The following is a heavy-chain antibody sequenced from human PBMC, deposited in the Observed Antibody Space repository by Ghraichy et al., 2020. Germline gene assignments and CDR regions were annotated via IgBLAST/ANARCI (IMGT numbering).Heavy chain of an antibody. CDR3: ARWNDYGDYVEDY. CDR2: IYYSGST. D-gene: IGHD4-17*01. Sequence: SENLSLTCTVSGGSISSGGYYWSWIRQHPGKGLEWIGYIYYSGSTYYNPSLKSRVTISVDTSKNQFSLKLSSVTAADTAVYYCARWNDYGDYVEDYWGQGTLVTVSS. J-gene: IGHJ4*02. V-gene: IGHV4-31*03. CDR1: GGSISSGGYY.